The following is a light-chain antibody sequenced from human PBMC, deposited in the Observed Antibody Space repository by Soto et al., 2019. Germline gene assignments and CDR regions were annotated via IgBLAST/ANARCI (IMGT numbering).Light chain of an antibody. Sequence: QSVLTQPASVSGSPGQAITISGTGTSSDVGGYNYVSWYQHHPGKAPKLMIYAVTDRPSGVSSRFSGSKSGNTASLTISGLQAEDEADYYCSSYTGSSTLFGTGTKLTVL. CDR1: SSDVGGYNY. CDR2: AVT. V-gene: IGLV2-14*01. CDR3: SSYTGSSTL. J-gene: IGLJ1*01.